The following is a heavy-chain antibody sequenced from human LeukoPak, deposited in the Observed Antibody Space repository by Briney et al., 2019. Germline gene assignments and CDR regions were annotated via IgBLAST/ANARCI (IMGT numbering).Heavy chain of an antibody. J-gene: IGHJ4*02. D-gene: IGHD6-13*01. CDR2: VSYTGST. CDR1: GGSISYYY. CDR3: ASLLAANLDY. Sequence: PSETLSLTCTVSGGSISYYYWNWIRQPPGKGLEWIGYVSYTGSTNYNPSLKSRVTISVDTSKNQFSLKLSSVTAADTAVYYCASLLAANLDYWGQGTLVTVSS. V-gene: IGHV4-59*08.